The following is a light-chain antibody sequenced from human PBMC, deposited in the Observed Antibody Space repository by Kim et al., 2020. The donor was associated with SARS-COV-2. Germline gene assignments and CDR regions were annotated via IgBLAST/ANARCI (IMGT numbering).Light chain of an antibody. CDR3: QQSYSTPLT. Sequence: SAAVGDRVTITCRASQSIISYLNWYQQKPGKAPKLLIYAASSLQSGVPSRFSGSGSGTDFTLTISSLQPEDFATYYCQQSYSTPLTFGGGTKLEI. CDR1: QSIISY. V-gene: IGKV1-39*01. J-gene: IGKJ4*01. CDR2: AAS.